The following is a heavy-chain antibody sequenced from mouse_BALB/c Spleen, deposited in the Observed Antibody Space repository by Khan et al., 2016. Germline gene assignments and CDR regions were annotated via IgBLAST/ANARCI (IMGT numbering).Heavy chain of an antibody. J-gene: IGHJ2*01. CDR3: ASYYGSSYYFDY. CDR1: GYAFSSYW. D-gene: IGHD1-1*01. Sequence: QVQLQQSGAELVRPGSSVKISCKASGYAFSSYWMNWVKQRPGQGLEWIGQIYPGDGDTNYNGQFKGKATLTADKSSSTAYMQLSSLTSGDSAVYFCASYYGSSYYFDYWGQGTTLTVSS. V-gene: IGHV1-80*01. CDR2: IYPGDGDT.